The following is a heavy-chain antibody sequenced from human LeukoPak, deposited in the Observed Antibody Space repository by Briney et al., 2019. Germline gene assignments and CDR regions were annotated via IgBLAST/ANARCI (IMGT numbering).Heavy chain of an antibody. V-gene: IGHV4-61*02. CDR2: IYTSGST. D-gene: IGHD6-13*01. CDR3: ARDKVIGSSWYTFDP. Sequence: PSETLSLTCTVSGGSISSGSYYWSWIRQPAGKGLEWIGRIYTSGSTNYNPSLKSRVTISVDTSKNQFSLKLSSVTAADTAVYYCARDKVIGSSWYTFDPWGQGTLVTVSS. CDR1: GGSISSGSYY. J-gene: IGHJ5*02.